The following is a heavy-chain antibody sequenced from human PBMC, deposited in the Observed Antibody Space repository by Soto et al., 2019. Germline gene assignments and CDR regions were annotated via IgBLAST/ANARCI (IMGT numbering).Heavy chain of an antibody. V-gene: IGHV3-23*01. CDR1: GFTFSGYA. CDR2: VSGSADNT. D-gene: IGHD6-6*01. Sequence: GGSLRLSCAASGFTFSGYAMNWVRQAPGKGLEWVSTVSGSADNTYYAASVRGRFTISRDNSKSTLYLQMNSLGAEDTALYYCAKELSSSYATRARFDPWGQGTLVTVSS. J-gene: IGHJ5*02. CDR3: AKELSSSYATRARFDP.